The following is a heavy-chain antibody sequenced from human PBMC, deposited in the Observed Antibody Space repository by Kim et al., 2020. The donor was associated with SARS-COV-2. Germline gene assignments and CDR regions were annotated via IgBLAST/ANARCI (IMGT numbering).Heavy chain of an antibody. CDR3: ARGPTRMGGWYYYYYGMDV. CDR2: INHSGST. J-gene: IGHJ6*02. CDR1: GGSFSGYY. Sequence: SETLSLTCAVYGGSFSGYYWSWIRQPPGKGLEWIGEINHSGSTNYNPSLKSRVTISVDTSKNQFSLKLSSVTAADTAVYYCARGPTRMGGWYYYYYGMDVWGQGTTVTVSS. D-gene: IGHD3-22*01. V-gene: IGHV4-34*01.